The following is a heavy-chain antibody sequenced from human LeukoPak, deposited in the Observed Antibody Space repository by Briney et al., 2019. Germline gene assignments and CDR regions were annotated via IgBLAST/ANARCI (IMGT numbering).Heavy chain of an antibody. V-gene: IGHV3-11*04. Sequence: GGSLRLSCAASGFTFSDYYMSWIRQAPGKGLEWVSYISSSGSSINYEDSVKGRFTISSDNAKNSLYLQMNSLRAEDTAVYYCARAFYDFLTGYPAYFDYWGQGTLVTVSS. CDR1: GFTFSDYY. D-gene: IGHD3-9*01. J-gene: IGHJ4*02. CDR2: ISSSGSSI. CDR3: ARAFYDFLTGYPAYFDY.